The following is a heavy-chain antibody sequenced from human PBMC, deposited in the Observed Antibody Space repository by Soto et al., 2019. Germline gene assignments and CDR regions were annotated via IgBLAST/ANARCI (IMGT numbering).Heavy chain of an antibody. V-gene: IGHV4-61*08. Sequence: LSLTCTVSGGSISSGGYYWSWIRQPPGKGLEWIGYIYYSGSTNYNPSLKSRVTISVDTSKNQFSLKLSSVTAADTAVYYCARWELWSAGPFDYWGQGTLVTVSS. CDR1: GGSISSGGYY. CDR2: IYYSGST. D-gene: IGHD1-26*01. CDR3: ARWELWSAGPFDY. J-gene: IGHJ4*02.